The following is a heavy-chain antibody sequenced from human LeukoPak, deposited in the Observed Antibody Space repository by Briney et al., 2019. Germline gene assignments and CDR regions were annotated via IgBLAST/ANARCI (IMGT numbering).Heavy chain of an antibody. Sequence: SETLSLTCTVSGGSISSSSYYWGWIRQPPGKGLEWIGSVYYSGSTYYNPSLKSRVTISVDTSKNQFSLKLSSVTAADTAVYYCARQTYYSSGYFDYWGQGTLVTVSS. D-gene: IGHD3-22*01. V-gene: IGHV4-39*01. J-gene: IGHJ4*02. CDR2: VYYSGST. CDR3: ARQTYYSSGYFDY. CDR1: GGSISSSSYY.